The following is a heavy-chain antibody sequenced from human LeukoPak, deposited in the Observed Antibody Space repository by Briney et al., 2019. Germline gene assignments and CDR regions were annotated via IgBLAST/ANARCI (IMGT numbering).Heavy chain of an antibody. D-gene: IGHD2/OR15-2a*01. CDR1: GYTFTGYY. V-gene: IGHV1-2*06. CDR3: ARVSYVTTYYYCYMDV. CDR2: INPNSGGT. Sequence: ASVKVSCKASGYTFTGYYMHWVRQAPGQGLEWMGRINPNSGGTNYAQKFQGRVTMTRDTSISTAYMELSRLRSDDTAVYYCARVSYVTTYYYCYMDVWGKGTTVTVSS. J-gene: IGHJ6*03.